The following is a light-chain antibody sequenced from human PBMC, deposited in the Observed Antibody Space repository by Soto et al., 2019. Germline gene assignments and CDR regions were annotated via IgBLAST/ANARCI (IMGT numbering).Light chain of an antibody. Sequence: EILMTQSPATLSVSPGERATLSCRASQSVATNLAWYQQKPGQAPRLLIYDASNRATGIPARFSGSGSGTDFTLTISSLEPEDFAVYYCQQRSNWPSITFGQGTRLEIK. J-gene: IGKJ5*01. CDR1: QSVATN. CDR3: QQRSNWPSIT. V-gene: IGKV3-11*01. CDR2: DAS.